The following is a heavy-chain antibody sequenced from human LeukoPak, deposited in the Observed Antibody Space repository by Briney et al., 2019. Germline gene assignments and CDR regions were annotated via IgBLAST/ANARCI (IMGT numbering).Heavy chain of an antibody. CDR3: ARGAFYGAYYYYYYMDV. V-gene: IGHV1-8*03. Sequence: ASVKVSCKASGYTFTSYDINWVRQATGQGLEWMGWMNPNSGNTGYAQKFQGRVTITRNTSISTAYMELSSLRSEDTAVYYCARGAFYGAYYYYYYMDVWGKGTTVTVSS. CDR2: MNPNSGNT. CDR1: GYTFTSYD. D-gene: IGHD2/OR15-2a*01. J-gene: IGHJ6*03.